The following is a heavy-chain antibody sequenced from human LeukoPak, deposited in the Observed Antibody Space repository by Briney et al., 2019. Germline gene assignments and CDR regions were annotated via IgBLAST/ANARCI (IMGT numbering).Heavy chain of an antibody. CDR3: ARGAQDIVVVPAALNFDY. CDR1: GFTFSSYD. CDR2: IGTAGDT. J-gene: IGHJ4*02. V-gene: IGHV3-13*01. Sequence: GGSLRLSCAASGFTFSSYDMHWVRQATGKGLEWVSAIGTAGDTYYPGSVKGRFTISRENAKNSLYLQMNSLRAGDTAVYYCARGAQDIVVVPAALNFDYWGQGTLVTVSS. D-gene: IGHD2-2*01.